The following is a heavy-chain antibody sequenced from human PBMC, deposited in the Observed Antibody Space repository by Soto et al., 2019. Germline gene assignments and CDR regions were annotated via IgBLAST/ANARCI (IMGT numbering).Heavy chain of an antibody. CDR1: GFTFSSYA. Sequence: PGGSLRLSCAASGFTFSSYAMSWVRQAPGKGLEWVSAISGSGGSTYYADSVKGRFTISRDNSKNTLYLQMNSLRAEDTAVYYCAKGALSLGYCSSTSCYARYYYYMDVWGKGTTVTVSS. V-gene: IGHV3-23*01. CDR2: ISGSGGST. CDR3: AKGALSLGYCSSTSCYARYYYYMDV. D-gene: IGHD2-2*01. J-gene: IGHJ6*03.